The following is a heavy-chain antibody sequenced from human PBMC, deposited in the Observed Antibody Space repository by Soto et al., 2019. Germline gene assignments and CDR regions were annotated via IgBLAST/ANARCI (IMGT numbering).Heavy chain of an antibody. CDR3: ARDLSGTGLDV. Sequence: QMQLHESGPGLVKPSETLSLTCNVSGASIGSFYWSWIRQSDGKGLEWIARVYSTGLATYNPALEGRVTISLDRSNIHLSLELKAVTAADTAVYFCARDLSGTGLDVWGRGTTVSVSS. CDR2: VYSTGLA. CDR1: GASIGSFY. V-gene: IGHV4-4*07. D-gene: IGHD1-26*01. J-gene: IGHJ6*02.